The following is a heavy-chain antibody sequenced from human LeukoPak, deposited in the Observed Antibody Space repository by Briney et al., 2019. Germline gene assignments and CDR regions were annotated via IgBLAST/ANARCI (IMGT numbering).Heavy chain of an antibody. V-gene: IGHV3-74*01. Sequence: GGSLRLSCAASGFTFSSYWMHWVRQAPGKGLVWVSRISSDGSSTTYADSVKGRFTISRDNAKNSLYLQMNSLRAEDTAVYYCARDFHTEYSSSENFDYWGQGTLVTVSS. CDR2: ISSDGSST. CDR1: GFTFSSYW. J-gene: IGHJ4*02. CDR3: ARDFHTEYSSSENFDY. D-gene: IGHD6-6*01.